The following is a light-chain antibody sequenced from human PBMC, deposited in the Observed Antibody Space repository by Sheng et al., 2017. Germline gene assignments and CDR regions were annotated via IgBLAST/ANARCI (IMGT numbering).Light chain of an antibody. CDR2: GAS. J-gene: IGKJ2*01. CDR1: QSISNY. V-gene: IGKV3D-15*01. CDR3: HQYNSYLFT. Sequence: EIVMTQSPATLSVSPGERATLSCRASQSISNYLAWYQHKPGQTPRLLIYGASSRATGIPARFSGSGSGTEFTLTIYNLQPDDSATYFCHQYNSYLFTFGQGTKVEI.